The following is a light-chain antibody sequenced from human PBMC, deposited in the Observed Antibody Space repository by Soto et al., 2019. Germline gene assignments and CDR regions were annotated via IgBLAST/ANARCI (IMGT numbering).Light chain of an antibody. V-gene: IGKV3-20*01. CDR2: GAS. Sequence: VLNQSPGTLSFPPGERATLSCRASQSVSSSYLAWYQQKPGQAPRLLIYGASTRATGIPARFSGSGSGTDFTLTINRLEPEDFAVYYCQQYDSSPRTFGQGTKVDI. CDR3: QQYDSSPRT. J-gene: IGKJ1*01. CDR1: QSVSSSY.